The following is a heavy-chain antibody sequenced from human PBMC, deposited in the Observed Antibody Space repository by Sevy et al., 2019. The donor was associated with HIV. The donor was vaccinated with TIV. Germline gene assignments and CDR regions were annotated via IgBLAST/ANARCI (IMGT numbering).Heavy chain of an antibody. J-gene: IGHJ4*02. CDR3: ARDRGYGDYEGEDYFDY. Sequence: GSLRLSCAASGFTFSSYSMNWVRQAPGKGLEWVSSISSSSSYIYYADSVKGRFTISRDNAKNSLYLQMNSLRAEDTAVYYCARDRGYGDYEGEDYFDYWGQGTPVTVSS. V-gene: IGHV3-21*01. D-gene: IGHD4-17*01. CDR2: ISSSSSYI. CDR1: GFTFSSYS.